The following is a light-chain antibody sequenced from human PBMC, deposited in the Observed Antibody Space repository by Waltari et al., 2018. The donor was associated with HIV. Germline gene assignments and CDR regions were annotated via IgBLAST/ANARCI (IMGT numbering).Light chain of an antibody. CDR3: QQRSNWPS. CDR1: HSVTNF. V-gene: IGKV3-11*01. J-gene: IGKJ2*03. CDR2: DAS. Sequence: EIVLTQSPGTLSLSPGERATLSCRASHSVTNFLAWYQQKPGQAPRLLIYDASTRAAVIPARFSGSGSGTDFTLTISILEPEDFAVYYCQQRSNWPSFGQGTRLDI.